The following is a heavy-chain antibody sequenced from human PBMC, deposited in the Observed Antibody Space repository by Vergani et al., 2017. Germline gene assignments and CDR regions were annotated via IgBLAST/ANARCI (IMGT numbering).Heavy chain of an antibody. CDR1: GFTFSNAW. CDR3: TTGTSELQYYYYYYYMDV. D-gene: IGHD3-10*01. CDR2: IKSKTDGGTT. V-gene: IGHV3-15*07. Sequence: EVQLVESGGGLVKPGGSLRLSCAASGFTFSNAWMNWVRQAPGKGLEWVGRIKSKTDGGTTDYAAPVKGRFTISRDDSKNTLYLQMNSLKTEDTAVYYCTTGTSELQYYYYYYYMDVWGKGTTVTVSS. J-gene: IGHJ6*03.